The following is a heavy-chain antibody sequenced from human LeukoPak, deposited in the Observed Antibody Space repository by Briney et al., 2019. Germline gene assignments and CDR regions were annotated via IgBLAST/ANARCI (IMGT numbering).Heavy chain of an antibody. CDR3: ARLWGAPGDS. V-gene: IGHV4-4*07. CDR1: Y. Sequence: YRTWIRQSAGRGLEWIGRIYTSGTTDYNPSLESRVTMSLATSKNQFSLKLASVTAADTAGYYCARLWGAPGDSWGRGILVTVSS. CDR2: IYTSGTT. J-gene: IGHJ5*02. D-gene: IGHD3-16*01.